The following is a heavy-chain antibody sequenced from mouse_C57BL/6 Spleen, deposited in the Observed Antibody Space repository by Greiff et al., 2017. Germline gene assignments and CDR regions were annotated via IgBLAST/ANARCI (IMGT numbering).Heavy chain of an antibody. V-gene: IGHV1-63*01. D-gene: IGHD5-5*01. CDR3: ARGDYRYFDY. CDR2: IYPGGGYT. CDR1: GYTFTNYW. Sequence: VKVVESGAELVRPGTSVKMSCKASGYTFTNYWIGWAKQRPGHGLEWIGDIYPGGGYTNYNEKFKGKATLTADKSSSTAYMQFSSLTSEDSAIYYCARGDYRYFDYWGQGTTLTVSS. J-gene: IGHJ2*01.